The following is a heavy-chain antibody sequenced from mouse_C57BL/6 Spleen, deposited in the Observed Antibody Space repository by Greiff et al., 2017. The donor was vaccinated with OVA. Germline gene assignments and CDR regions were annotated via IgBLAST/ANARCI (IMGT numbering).Heavy chain of an antibody. D-gene: IGHD2-4*01. Sequence: QVQLQQPGTDLVKPGASVKLSCKASGYTFTSYWMHWVKQRPGQGLEWIGTINPSNGGTNYTEKFKSKATLTVDKASSTAYMQLSSLTSEDSAVYECAIDWEYYDYDYFDDWGQGTTLTVSS. CDR2: INPSNGGT. J-gene: IGHJ2*01. CDR3: AIDWEYYDYDYFDD. V-gene: IGHV1-53*01. CDR1: GYTFTSYW.